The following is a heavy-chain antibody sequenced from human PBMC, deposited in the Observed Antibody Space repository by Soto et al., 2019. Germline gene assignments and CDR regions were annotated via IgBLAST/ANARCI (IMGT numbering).Heavy chain of an antibody. V-gene: IGHV3-48*03. J-gene: IGHJ3*02. Sequence: GGSLRLSCAASGFTFSSYEMNWVRQAPGKGLEWVSYISSSGSTIYYADSVKGRFTISRDNAKNSLYLQMNSLRAEDTAVYYCARGTYEFWSGYYRDAFDIWGQGTMVTVSS. CDR1: GFTFSSYE. CDR2: ISSSGSTI. D-gene: IGHD3-3*01. CDR3: ARGTYEFWSGYYRDAFDI.